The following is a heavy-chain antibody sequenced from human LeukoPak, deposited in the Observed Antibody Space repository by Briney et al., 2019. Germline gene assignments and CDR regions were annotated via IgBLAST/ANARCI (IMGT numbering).Heavy chain of an antibody. CDR1: GYTLICSF. CDR2: IKPYSAGT. J-gene: IGHJ4*02. CDR3: VREGINKAFDS. V-gene: IGHV1-2*02. Sequence: SVHDSCTATGYTLICSFMHWLRQARGQGLEGVGWIKPYSAGTRYGQKFQGRFTMTRDPSINTAYMELSWLTSDDTAVYYCVREGINKAFDSWDQGTVVIVSS.